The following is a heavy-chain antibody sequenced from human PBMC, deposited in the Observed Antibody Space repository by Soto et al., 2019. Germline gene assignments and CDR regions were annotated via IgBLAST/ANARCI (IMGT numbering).Heavy chain of an antibody. V-gene: IGHV4-4*07. Sequence: PSETMSLTGTVSGGAISSYRWSWFRQPAWKGLEWIGRISNNGSTQYNPSLKSRVTVSVDTSRNQFFLNLHSVTAADSAVYFCGRESGETWDYEAYWGQGTPVTVSS. D-gene: IGHD1-7*01. CDR2: ISNNGST. CDR3: GRESGETWDYEAY. J-gene: IGHJ4*02. CDR1: GGAISSYR.